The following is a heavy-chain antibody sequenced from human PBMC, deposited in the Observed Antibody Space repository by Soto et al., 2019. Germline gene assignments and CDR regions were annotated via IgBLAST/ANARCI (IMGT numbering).Heavy chain of an antibody. D-gene: IGHD1-20*01. V-gene: IGHV4-4*02. J-gene: IGHJ6*02. CDR3: ARDPDNWNESDYYYGTDV. CDR1: GGSISSSNW. Sequence: ASETLSLTCAVSGGSISSSNWWSWVRQPPGKGLEWIGEIYHSGSTNYNPSLKSRVTISVDKSKNQFSLKLSSVTAADTAVYYCARDPDNWNESDYYYGTDVWGQGTTVTVSS. CDR2: IYHSGST.